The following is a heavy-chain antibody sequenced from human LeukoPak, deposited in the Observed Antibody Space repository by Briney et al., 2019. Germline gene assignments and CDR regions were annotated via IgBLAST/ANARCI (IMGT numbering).Heavy chain of an antibody. CDR3: AKTRRAFIVVVPAAKQPIDY. D-gene: IGHD2-2*01. J-gene: IGHJ4*02. V-gene: IGHV3-48*01. Sequence: GGSLRLSCAASGFTFSSYSMNWVRQAPGKGLEWVSYISSSSGTIYYADSVKGRFTISRDNSKNTLYLQMNSLRAEDTAVYYCAKTRRAFIVVVPAAKQPIDYWGQGTLVTVSS. CDR1: GFTFSSYS. CDR2: ISSSSGTI.